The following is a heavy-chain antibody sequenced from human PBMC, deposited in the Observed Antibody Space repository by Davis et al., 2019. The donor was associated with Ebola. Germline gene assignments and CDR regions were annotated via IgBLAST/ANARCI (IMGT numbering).Heavy chain of an antibody. CDR2: IHYTGST. D-gene: IGHD1-14*01. Sequence: PSETLSLTCAVYGESFIGYYWGWIRQPPGQGLEWIGYIHYTGSTKYNPSLKSRVTISVHTSKKNFSLKLTSLTAADTAVYYCLWTGFGGGVWGQGTTVTVSS. CDR3: LWTGFGGGV. V-gene: IGHV4-59*01. CDR1: GESFIGYY. J-gene: IGHJ6*02.